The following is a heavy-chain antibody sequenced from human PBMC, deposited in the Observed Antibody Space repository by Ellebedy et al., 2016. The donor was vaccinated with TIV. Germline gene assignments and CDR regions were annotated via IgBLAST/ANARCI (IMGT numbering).Heavy chain of an antibody. CDR3: AKGGTSAWYEEF. Sequence: ETLSLTXAVYGGSFSGHYWSWIRQPPGKGLEWVSAISGSGGSTYYADSVKGRFTISRDNSKNTLYLQMDSLRADDTALYYCAKGGTSAWYEEFWGQGILVTVSS. V-gene: IGHV3-23*01. CDR2: ISGSGGST. D-gene: IGHD1-1*01. CDR1: GGSFSGHY. J-gene: IGHJ4*02.